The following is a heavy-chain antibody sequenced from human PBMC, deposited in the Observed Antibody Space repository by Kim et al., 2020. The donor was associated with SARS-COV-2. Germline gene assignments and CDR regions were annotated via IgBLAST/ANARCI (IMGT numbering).Heavy chain of an antibody. D-gene: IGHD1-26*01. CDR1: GYTFTSYA. Sequence: ASVKVSCKASGYTFTSYAMHWVRQAPGQRLEWMGWINAGNGNTKYSQKFQGRVTITRDTSASTAYMELSSLRSEDTAVYYCARDSIVGATVGWFDPWGQGTLVTVSS. CDR2: INAGNGNT. CDR3: ARDSIVGATVGWFDP. V-gene: IGHV1-3*01. J-gene: IGHJ5*02.